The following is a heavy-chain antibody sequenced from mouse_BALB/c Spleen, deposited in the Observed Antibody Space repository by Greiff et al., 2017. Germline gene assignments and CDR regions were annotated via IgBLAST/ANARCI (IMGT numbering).Heavy chain of an antibody. Sequence: EVMLVESGGDLVKPGGSLKLSCAASGFTFSSYGMYWVRQTPDKRLEWVATISSGGRYTYYPDSVTGRFTISRDNAKNTLYLEMSSLRSEATAMYYCARDCESHYYAMDYWGQGTSVTVSS. J-gene: IGHJ4*01. V-gene: IGHV5-6*01. CDR2: ISSGGRYT. CDR3: ARDCESHYYAMDY. CDR1: GFTFSSYG.